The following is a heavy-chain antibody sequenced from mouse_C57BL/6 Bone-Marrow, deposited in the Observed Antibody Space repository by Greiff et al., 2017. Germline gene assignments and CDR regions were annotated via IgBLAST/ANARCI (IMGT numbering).Heavy chain of an antibody. CDR1: GFSLSTSGMG. CDR3: ARSAGYYGSSYDYAMDY. CDR2: IYWDDDK. Sequence: QVTLKESGPGILQSSQTLSLTCSFSGFSLSTSGMGVSWIRQPSGKGLEWLAHIYWDDDKRYNPSLKSRLTISKDTSRNQVFLKITSVDTADTATYYCARSAGYYGSSYDYAMDYWGQGTSVTVSS. D-gene: IGHD1-1*01. V-gene: IGHV8-12*01. J-gene: IGHJ4*01.